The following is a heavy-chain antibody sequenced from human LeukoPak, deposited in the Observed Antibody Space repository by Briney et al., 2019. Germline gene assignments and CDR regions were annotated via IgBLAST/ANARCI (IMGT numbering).Heavy chain of an antibody. J-gene: IGHJ4*02. D-gene: IGHD1-26*01. CDR3: ARGGASSRYFDY. V-gene: IGHV4-59*11. CDR2: VSYSGST. Sequence: PSETLSLTCTVSGGSISGQYWSWIRQPPGKGLEWIGFVSYSGSTNYNPSLNGRVTILDTSKNQFSPRLNSVTAADTAVYYCARGGASSRYFDYWGQGTLVTVSS. CDR1: GGSISGQY.